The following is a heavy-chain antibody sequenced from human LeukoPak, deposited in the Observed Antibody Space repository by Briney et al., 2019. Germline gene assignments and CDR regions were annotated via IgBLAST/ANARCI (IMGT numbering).Heavy chain of an antibody. D-gene: IGHD2-2*01. J-gene: IGHJ5*02. CDR3: ARDDDTYQLRS. V-gene: IGHV4-38-2*02. Sequence: SETLSLTCSVSGYFITSGFYWGWIRQPPGKGLGWIGSIHHSGSTYYNPSLKSRVTISADTSKNHFFLKLSSVTAADTAMYYCARDDDTYQLRSWGQGTLVTVSS. CDR2: IHHSGST. CDR1: GYFITSGFY.